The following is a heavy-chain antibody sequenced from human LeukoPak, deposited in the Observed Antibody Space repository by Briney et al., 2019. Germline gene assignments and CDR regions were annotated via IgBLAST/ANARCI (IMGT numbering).Heavy chain of an antibody. J-gene: IGHJ5*02. D-gene: IGHD5-18*01. Sequence: GGSLRLSCVASGLTVSSHWMSWARQAPGKGLEWVANIKQERGQEYYVDSVKGRFTISKDSAKNSLYLQMNSLRVEDTAMYYCASLDTAKQPLANHWGQGTLVTVSS. V-gene: IGHV3-7*03. CDR2: IKQERGQE. CDR1: GLTVSSHW. CDR3: ASLDTAKQPLANH.